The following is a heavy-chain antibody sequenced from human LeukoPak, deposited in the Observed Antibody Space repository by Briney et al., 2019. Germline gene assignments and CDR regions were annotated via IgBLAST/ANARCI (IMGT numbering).Heavy chain of an antibody. Sequence: PSETLSLTCTVSGGSITIYYWSWIRQPAGKGLEWIGRIYTSGSTNYNPSLKSRVTMSVDTSKNQFSLKLSSVTAADTAVYYCARTEESGYSYRYFGYYYYMDVWGKGTTVTVSS. D-gene: IGHD5-18*01. CDR2: IYTSGST. J-gene: IGHJ6*03. CDR1: GGSITIYY. V-gene: IGHV4-4*07. CDR3: ARTEESGYSYRYFGYYYYMDV.